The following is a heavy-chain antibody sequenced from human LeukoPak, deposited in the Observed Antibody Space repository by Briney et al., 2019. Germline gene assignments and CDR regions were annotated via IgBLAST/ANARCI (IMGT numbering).Heavy chain of an antibody. CDR2: IKTKTDGGTT. CDR1: GISFSDPW. V-gene: IGHV3-15*01. J-gene: IGHJ3*02. CDR3: TAGDYEYAFDI. D-gene: IGHD4-17*01. Sequence: PGGSLRLSCAASGISFSDPWMSWVRHAPGKGLECVVRIKTKTDGGTTDYAEAVNGRFTISRDDSKNQLYLQMNSIRTEDTAVYYCTAGDYEYAFDIWGQGTMVTVSS.